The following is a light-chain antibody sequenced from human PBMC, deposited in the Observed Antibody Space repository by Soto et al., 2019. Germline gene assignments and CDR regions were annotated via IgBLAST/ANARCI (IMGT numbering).Light chain of an antibody. CDR1: TSNSGSDT. CDR2: RNT. V-gene: IGLV1-44*01. CDR3: ASWDDSLDVVV. Sequence: QSVLTQPPSASGTPGQRVTISCSGSTSNSGSDTVNWYQQLPGTAPKLLIYRNTQRPSGVPDRVSGSKSGASASLAISGLQSEDEADYYCASWDDSLDVVVFGGGTKLTVL. J-gene: IGLJ2*01.